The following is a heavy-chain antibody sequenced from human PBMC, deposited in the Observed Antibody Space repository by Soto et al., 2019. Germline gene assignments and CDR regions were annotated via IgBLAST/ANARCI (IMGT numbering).Heavy chain of an antibody. V-gene: IGHV3-53*01. J-gene: IGHJ3*01. Sequence: DVQLVESGGGLIQPGESLRLSCAACGFTISGKKYVAWVRQAPGKVLEWVSALYDIDGSFYADSVKGRFTTSSDSSKPTVYLQMNDLRPDDTAVYYCATWHEREHAYDVWGLGATVTVAS. CDR1: GFTISGKKY. CDR3: ATWHEREHAYDV. D-gene: IGHD1-1*01. CDR2: LYDIDGS.